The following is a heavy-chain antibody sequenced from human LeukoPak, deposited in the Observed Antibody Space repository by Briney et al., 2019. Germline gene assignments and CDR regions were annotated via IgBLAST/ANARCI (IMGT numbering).Heavy chain of an antibody. Sequence: SETLSLTCSVSGGYIGSFYWNWIRQPPGKGLEWIGNIYNSGSTHYNPSLQTRVTISVDTSKNQFSLKLSSVTAADTAVYFCARGSVLLSMDVWGKGTTVTVSS. V-gene: IGHV4-59*01. CDR1: GGYIGSFY. D-gene: IGHD3-10*01. J-gene: IGHJ6*03. CDR2: IYNSGST. CDR3: ARGSVLLSMDV.